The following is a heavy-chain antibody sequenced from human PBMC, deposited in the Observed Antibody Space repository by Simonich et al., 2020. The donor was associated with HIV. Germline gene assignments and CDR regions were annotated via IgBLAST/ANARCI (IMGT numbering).Heavy chain of an antibody. CDR2: INHSVRT. J-gene: IGHJ4*02. CDR3: ARGMGSSWYGIDY. CDR1: GGSFSGYY. D-gene: IGHD6-13*01. Sequence: QVQLQQWGAGLLKPSETLSLTCAVYGGSFSGYYWNWIRQPPGKGLEWIGEINHSVRTNDNPSLKSRVILSVDTSKNQFSLKVTSVTAADTAVYYCARGMGSSWYGIDYWGQGTLVTVSS. V-gene: IGHV4-34*01.